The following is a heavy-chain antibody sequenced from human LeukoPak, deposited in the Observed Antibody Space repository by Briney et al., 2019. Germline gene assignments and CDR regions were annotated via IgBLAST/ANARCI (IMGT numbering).Heavy chain of an antibody. Sequence: SETLSLTCTVSGGSISSYYWSWIRQPAGKGLEWIGRIYTSGRTNYNPSLKSRVTMSVDTSKNQFSLKLSSVTAADTAVYYCARTLYYDFWSGYSDQKFDPWGQGTLVTVSS. D-gene: IGHD3-3*01. CDR1: GGSISSYY. J-gene: IGHJ5*02. CDR3: ARTLYYDFWSGYSDQKFDP. CDR2: IYTSGRT. V-gene: IGHV4-4*07.